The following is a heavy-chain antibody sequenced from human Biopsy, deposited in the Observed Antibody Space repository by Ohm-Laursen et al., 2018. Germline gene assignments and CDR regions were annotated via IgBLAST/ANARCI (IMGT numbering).Heavy chain of an antibody. D-gene: IGHD1-26*01. CDR1: GFTFSVYA. V-gene: IGHV3-33*01. CDR2: IWHDGSSE. J-gene: IGHJ6*02. Sequence: SLRLSCAAPGFTFSVYAMHWVRQAPGKGLEWVAIIWHDGSSEYYADSVKGRFTISRDNSKNTVYLQMNSLRVEDTAVYYCARDPIVGSKADGMDVWGQGTTVTVSS. CDR3: ARDPIVGSKADGMDV.